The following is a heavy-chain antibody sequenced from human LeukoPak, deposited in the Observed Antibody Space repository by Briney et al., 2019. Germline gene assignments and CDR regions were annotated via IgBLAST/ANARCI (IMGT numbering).Heavy chain of an antibody. CDR3: ARSPPIHYDFWSGYSYYGMDV. V-gene: IGHV3-48*02. Sequence: GGSLRLSCAASGFTFSSYSMNWVRQAPGKGLEWVSYISSSSSTIYYADSVKGRFTISRDNAKNSLYLQMNSLRDEDTAVYYCARSPPIHYDFWSGYSYYGMDVWGQGTTVTISS. J-gene: IGHJ6*02. D-gene: IGHD3-3*01. CDR2: ISSSSSTI. CDR1: GFTFSSYS.